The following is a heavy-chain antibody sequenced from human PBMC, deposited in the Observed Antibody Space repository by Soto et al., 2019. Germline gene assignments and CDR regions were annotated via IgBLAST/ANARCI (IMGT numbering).Heavy chain of an antibody. CDR3: ARADVVTDDAFDI. J-gene: IGHJ3*02. D-gene: IGHD2-21*02. V-gene: IGHV3-48*01. CDR1: GFTFSSYS. CDR2: ISSSSSTI. Sequence: GGSLRLCCAASGFTFSSYSMNWVRQAPGKGLEWVSYISSSSSTIYYADSVKGRFTISRDNAKNSLYLQMNSLRAEDTAVYYCARADVVTDDAFDIWGQGTMVTVSS.